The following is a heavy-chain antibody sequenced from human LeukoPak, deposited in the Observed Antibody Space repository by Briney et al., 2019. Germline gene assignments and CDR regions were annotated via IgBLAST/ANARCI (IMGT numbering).Heavy chain of an antibody. Sequence: SETLSLTCTVSGGSISSYYWSWIRQPAGKGPEWIGRIYTSGNTNYNPSLKSRVTMSVDTSKNQFSLKLSSVTAADTAVYYCTREGLGYCSGASCYRAYDTWGQGTMVTVSS. CDR2: IYTSGNT. CDR3: TREGLGYCSGASCYRAYDT. CDR1: GGSISSYY. D-gene: IGHD2-2*02. V-gene: IGHV4-4*07. J-gene: IGHJ3*02.